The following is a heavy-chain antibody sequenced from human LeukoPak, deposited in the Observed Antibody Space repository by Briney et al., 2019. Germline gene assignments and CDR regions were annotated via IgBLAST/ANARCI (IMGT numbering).Heavy chain of an antibody. CDR2: ISHSGSP. CDR3: AREGRENIAIGVD. D-gene: IGHD3-16*02. V-gene: IGHV4-38-2*02. J-gene: IGHJ4*02. Sequence: SETLSLTCTVSGYSISSGYYWGWFRQTPGRGLEWIASISHSGSPYYNPSLKSRVTISEDLSRNVFSLTLNSVTAADAAVYYCAREGRENIAIGVDWGQGALVTVSS. CDR1: GYSISSGYY.